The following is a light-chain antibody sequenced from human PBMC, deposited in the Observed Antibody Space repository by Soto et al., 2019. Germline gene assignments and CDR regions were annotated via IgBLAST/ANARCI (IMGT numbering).Light chain of an antibody. V-gene: IGLV2-11*01. J-gene: IGLJ1*01. CDR2: DVS. CDR3: CSYAGSDTLDYV. Sequence: QSALTQPPSASGSPGQSVTISCTGTSSDVGGYNYVSWYQQHPGKAPKLMIYDVSKRPSGVPDRFSGSKSGNTASLTISGLQAEDEADYYCCSYAGSDTLDYVFGTGTKLTVL. CDR1: SSDVGGYNY.